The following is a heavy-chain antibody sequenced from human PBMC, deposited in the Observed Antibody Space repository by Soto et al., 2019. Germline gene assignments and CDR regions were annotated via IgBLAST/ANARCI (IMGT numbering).Heavy chain of an antibody. CDR1: VFSVSSDY. V-gene: IGHV3-53*01. CDR2: IYSGGDT. CDR3: TRAGSDPGNFYISNYYAMDV. J-gene: IGHJ6*02. Sequence: PWWSLRLSCSASVFSVSSDYMSWGRQAPGKGLEWVSLIYSGGDTYYADSVKGRFTISRDISSNTIYLHMTSLRADDTAIYYCTRAGSDPGNFYISNYYAMDVWGRGTTVTVSS. D-gene: IGHD3-10*01.